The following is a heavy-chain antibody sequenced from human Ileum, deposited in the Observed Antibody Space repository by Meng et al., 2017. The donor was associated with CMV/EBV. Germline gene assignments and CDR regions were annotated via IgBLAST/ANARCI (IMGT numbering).Heavy chain of an antibody. J-gene: IGHJ4*02. CDR3: ARDLWSGSSDYFDY. CDR1: GYTFIDYY. Sequence: QGELGRVGAEVKEPGASVKVPWKASGYTFIDYYKQWVRQAPGQGLEWMGWINPKNGGTLYAQKFQGRVTMTRDTSINTVYMELNRLTSDDTAVYFCARDLWSGSSDYFDYWGQGTLVTVSS. V-gene: IGHV1-2*02. CDR2: INPKNGGT. D-gene: IGHD3-3*01.